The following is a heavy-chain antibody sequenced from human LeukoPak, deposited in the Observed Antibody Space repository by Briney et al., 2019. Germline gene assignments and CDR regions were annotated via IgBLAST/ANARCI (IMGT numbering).Heavy chain of an antibody. CDR1: GGSISSTDYY. D-gene: IGHD3-22*01. CDR2: MYYSGST. V-gene: IGHV4-30-4*08. Sequence: NPSETLSLTCTVSGGSISSTDYYWGWIRQPPGKGPEWIAYMYYSGSTYYNPSLKSRVTMSADTSKNQLSLKLSSVAAADTAVYYCARPYYYDSRIDPWGQGILVTGPS. CDR3: ARPYYYDSRIDP. J-gene: IGHJ5*02.